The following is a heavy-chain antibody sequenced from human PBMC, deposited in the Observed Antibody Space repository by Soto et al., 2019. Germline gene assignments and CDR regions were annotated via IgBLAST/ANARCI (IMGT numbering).Heavy chain of an antibody. CDR2: IIPLIGTA. J-gene: IGHJ4*02. CDR3: ARSRRTWPTMVRGVGPPPFEY. Sequence: QVQLVQSGAEVKKPGSSVKVSCKASGGTFSSYAINWVRQAPGQGLEWMGGIIPLIGTANYAQKFQGRVTXTXXXSXXTVYMDLSSLRSDDTVVYYCARSRRTWPTMVRGVGPPPFEYWGQGTLVTVSS. D-gene: IGHD3-10*01. V-gene: IGHV1-69*05. CDR1: GGTFSSYA.